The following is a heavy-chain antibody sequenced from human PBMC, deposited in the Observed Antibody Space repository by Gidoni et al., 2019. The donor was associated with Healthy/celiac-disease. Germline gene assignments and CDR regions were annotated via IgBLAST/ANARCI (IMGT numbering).Heavy chain of an antibody. CDR2: ILSNDEK. J-gene: IGHJ6*02. CDR3: ARIETIFGVANYYGMDV. V-gene: IGHV2-26*01. Sequence: QVTLKESGPVLVKPTETLTLTCTVSGFSLSDARMGVSWIRQPPGRALEWLAHILSNDEKSYSTSLKSSLTISKDTSKSQVVLTMTNMDPVDTATYYCARIETIFGVANYYGMDVWGQGTTVTVSS. D-gene: IGHD3-3*01. CDR1: GFSLSDARMG.